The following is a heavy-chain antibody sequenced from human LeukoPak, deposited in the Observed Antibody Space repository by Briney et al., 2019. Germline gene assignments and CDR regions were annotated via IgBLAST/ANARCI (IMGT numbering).Heavy chain of an antibody. V-gene: IGHV1-46*01. J-gene: IGHJ4*02. CDR3: GRDRGKMADY. D-gene: IGHD5-24*01. CDR2: INPSGGST. Sequence: ASVKVSCKASGYTFTSYYMHGVRQPPGQGLEWMGIINPSGGSTSYAQKFQGRVTMTRDMSTSTVYMELSSLRSEDTAVYYCGRDRGKMADYWGQGTLVTVSS. CDR1: GYTFTSYY.